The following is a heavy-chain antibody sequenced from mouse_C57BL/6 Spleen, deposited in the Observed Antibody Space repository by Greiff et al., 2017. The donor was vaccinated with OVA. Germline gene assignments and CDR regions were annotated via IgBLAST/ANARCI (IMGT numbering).Heavy chain of an antibody. CDR3: ARDYGSRVPYYYAMDY. CDR2: IHPNSGST. Sequence: QVQLQQPGAELVKPGASVKLSCKASGYTFTSYWMHWVKQRPGQGLEWIGMIHPNSGSTNYNEKFKSKATLTVDKSSSTAYMQLSSLTSEDSAVYYCARDYGSRVPYYYAMDYWGQGTSVTVSS. V-gene: IGHV1-64*01. D-gene: IGHD1-1*01. J-gene: IGHJ4*01. CDR1: GYTFTSYW.